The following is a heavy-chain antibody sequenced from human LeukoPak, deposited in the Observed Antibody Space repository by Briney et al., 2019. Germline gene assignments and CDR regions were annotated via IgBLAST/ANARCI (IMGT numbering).Heavy chain of an antibody. CDR2: ISGSSGSS. V-gene: IGHV3-23*01. Sequence: GGSLRLSCAASGFTFSSYAMSWVRQAPGKGLEWVSAISGSSGSSYYADSVKGRFTVSRDNSKNTLYLQMSSLRAEDTAVYYCARGGVYDNWNDVGDYWGQGTLVTVSS. CDR1: GFTFSSYA. J-gene: IGHJ4*02. CDR3: ARGGVYDNWNDVGDY. D-gene: IGHD1-20*01.